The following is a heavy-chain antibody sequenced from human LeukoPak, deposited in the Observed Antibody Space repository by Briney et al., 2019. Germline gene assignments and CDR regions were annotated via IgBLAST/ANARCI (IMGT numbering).Heavy chain of an antibody. CDR3: ARDQIIDYGGLAV. CDR1: GFTFSSYA. CDR2: ISYDGSNK. D-gene: IGHD4-23*01. Sequence: QTGWSLRLSCAASGFTFSSYAMHWVRQAPGKGLEWVAVISYDGSNKYYADSVKGRFTISRDNSKNTLYLQMNSLRAEDTAVYYCARDQIIDYGGLAVWGQGTTVTVSS. J-gene: IGHJ6*02. V-gene: IGHV3-30-3*01.